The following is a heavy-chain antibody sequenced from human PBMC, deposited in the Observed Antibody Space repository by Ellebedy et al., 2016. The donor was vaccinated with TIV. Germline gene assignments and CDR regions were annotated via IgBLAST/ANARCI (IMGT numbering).Heavy chain of an antibody. Sequence: MPSETLSLTCAVSSGSISSGGYSWSWLRQPPGKGLEWIEDIYHTVNTYYNSSLKSRVTMSVDTSRNQFSLKLNSVTAADTAMYFCATATGGWMAPHAFDIWGQGTLVTVSS. CDR2: IYHTVNT. D-gene: IGHD2-8*02. J-gene: IGHJ3*02. CDR3: ATATGGWMAPHAFDI. V-gene: IGHV4-30-2*01. CDR1: SGSISSGGYS.